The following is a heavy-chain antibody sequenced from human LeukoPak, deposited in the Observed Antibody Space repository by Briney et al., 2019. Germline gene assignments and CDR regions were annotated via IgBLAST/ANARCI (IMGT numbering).Heavy chain of an antibody. CDR3: VRDCDRSVYYCC. D-gene: IGHD3-22*01. CDR1: GYTFPSCG. J-gene: IGHJ4*02. V-gene: IGHV1-18*01. CDR2: ISPYNGNI. Sequence: ASVKDSCKASGYTFPSCGISWVRQAPGQGLEWMGWISPYNGNINYAQKLQGRVTMATDTSTSTAYMELRSLRCDDTAVYYCVRDCDRSVYYCCWGQGTLVSVSS.